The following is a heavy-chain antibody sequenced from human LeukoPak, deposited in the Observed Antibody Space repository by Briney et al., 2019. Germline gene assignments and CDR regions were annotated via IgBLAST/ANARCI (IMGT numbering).Heavy chain of an antibody. CDR1: GFTFSSYA. CDR3: AGGPYYYDSSGYYVIGDY. J-gene: IGHJ4*02. CDR2: ISSNEGST. V-gene: IGHV3-64*01. D-gene: IGHD3-22*01. Sequence: GGSLRLSCAASGFTFSSYAMHWVRQAPGKGLEYVSAISSNEGSTYYANSVKGRFTISRDNSKNTLYLQMGSLRAEDMAVYYCAGGPYYYDSSGYYVIGDYWGQGTLVTVSS.